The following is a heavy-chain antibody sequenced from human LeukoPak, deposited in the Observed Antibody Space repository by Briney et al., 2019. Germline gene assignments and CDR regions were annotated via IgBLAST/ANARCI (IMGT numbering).Heavy chain of an antibody. CDR1: GFTFSSYG. CDR3: ALSSGSYYMNLPLGY. J-gene: IGHJ4*02. Sequence: GGSLTPSCPASGFTFSSYGMHWVRQAPGKGLAWVAFIRYDGSNKYYADSVKGRFTISRDNSKNTLYLQMNSLRAEDTAVYYCALSSGSYYMNLPLGYWGQGTLVTVSS. CDR2: IRYDGSNK. V-gene: IGHV3-30*02. D-gene: IGHD3-10*02.